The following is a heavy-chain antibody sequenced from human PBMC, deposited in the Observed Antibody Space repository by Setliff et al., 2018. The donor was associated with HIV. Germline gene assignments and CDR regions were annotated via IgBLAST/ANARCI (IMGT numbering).Heavy chain of an antibody. CDR1: GGPSGSLTSTSYY. CDR3: ARAAGAWPYYYYYMDV. D-gene: IGHD5-12*01. V-gene: IGHV4-39*07. CDR2: IYFGGTT. J-gene: IGHJ6*03. Sequence: NPSETLSLTCTVSGGPSGSLTSTSYYWGWIRQPPGGGLEWIGSIYFGGTTYYSPSLKSRVTISIPTSRNQFSLILTSVIAADTAVYYCARAAGAWPYYYYYMDVWGKGTTVTVSS.